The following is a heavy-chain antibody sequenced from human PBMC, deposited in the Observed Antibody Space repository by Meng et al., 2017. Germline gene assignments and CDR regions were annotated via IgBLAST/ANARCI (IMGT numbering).Heavy chain of an antibody. CDR3: ARDEDISAAGKLFGDY. J-gene: IGHJ4*02. CDR2: IDPNSGVT. CDR1: GYSFTAYY. D-gene: IGHD6-13*01. Sequence: GQLVQSGGEVKKPGALVKVSCKPSGYSFTAYYMHWLRQAPGQGLEWMGRIDPNSGVTEYAHKFHGRVTVTGDTSISTAYMELRRLTSDDTAVYYCARDEDISAAGKLFGDYWGQGTLVTVSS. V-gene: IGHV1-2*06.